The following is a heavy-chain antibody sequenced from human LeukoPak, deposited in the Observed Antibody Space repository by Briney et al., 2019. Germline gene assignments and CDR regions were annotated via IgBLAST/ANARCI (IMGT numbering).Heavy chain of an antibody. CDR1: GGSISTYY. Sequence: SETLSLTCTVSGGSISTYYWSWIRQPPGKGLEWIGNIYYTGSTIYNPSLKSRVTMSVDTSKNQFSLRLNSMTAADTAVYYCARRPRPYYGMDVWGQGTTVTVSS. CDR3: ARRPRPYYGMDV. J-gene: IGHJ6*02. CDR2: IYYTGST. V-gene: IGHV4-59*08.